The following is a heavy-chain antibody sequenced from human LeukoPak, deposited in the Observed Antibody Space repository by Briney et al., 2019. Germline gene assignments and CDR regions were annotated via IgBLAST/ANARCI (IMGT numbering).Heavy chain of an antibody. CDR1: GFTVSGNY. CDR2: IYSGDYT. D-gene: IGHD4-17*01. J-gene: IGHJ4*02. CDR3: ARDSHGDGIGR. Sequence: GGSLRLSCAASGFTVSGNYMSWARQAPGKGLEWVSVIYSGDYTYYADSVKGRFTISRDNFKNTLYLQMNSLRAEDTAVYYCARDSHGDGIGRWGQGTLVTVSS. V-gene: IGHV3-66*01.